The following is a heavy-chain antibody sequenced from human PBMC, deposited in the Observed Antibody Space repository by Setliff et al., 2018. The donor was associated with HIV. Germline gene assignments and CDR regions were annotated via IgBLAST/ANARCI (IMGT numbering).Heavy chain of an antibody. J-gene: IGHJ6*03. D-gene: IGHD3-3*01. CDR1: GGTFSSYA. CDR3: GRYNFWSGYTYYMDV. Sequence: SVKVSCKASGGTFSSYAISWVRQAPGQGLEWMGGIIPILGIANYAQKFQGRVTITTDESTSTAYMELSSLRSDDTAVYYCGRYNFWSGYTYYMDVWGKGTTVTVSS. CDR2: IIPILGIA. V-gene: IGHV1-69*10.